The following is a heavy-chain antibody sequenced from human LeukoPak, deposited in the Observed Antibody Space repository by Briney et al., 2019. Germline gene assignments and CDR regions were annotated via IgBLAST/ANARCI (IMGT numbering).Heavy chain of an antibody. V-gene: IGHV1-2*02. CDR3: ASRYYYDSSGYNDAFDI. D-gene: IGHD3-22*01. CDR1: GYXFTGYY. J-gene: IGHJ3*02. Sequence: ASVKVSCKASGYXFTGYYMHWVRQAPGQGLEWMGWINPNSGGTNYAQKFQGRVTMTGDTSISTAYMELSRLRSDDTAVYYCASRYYYDSSGYNDAFDIWGQGTMVTVSS. CDR2: INPNSGGT.